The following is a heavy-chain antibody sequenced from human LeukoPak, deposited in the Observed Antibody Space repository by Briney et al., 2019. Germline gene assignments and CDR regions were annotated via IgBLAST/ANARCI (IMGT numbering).Heavy chain of an antibody. CDR1: GFPFGNYT. CDR2: ISGSGSNT. CDR3: AKRIATAGIQYFLH. Sequence: PGGSLRLSCAASGFPFGNYTMSWVRQAPGKGLEWVSTISGSGSNTYYADSVKGRFTISRDNSKNTLYLQANSLRAEDTAVYYCAKRIATAGIQYFLHWGQGALVTVSS. D-gene: IGHD6-13*01. J-gene: IGHJ1*01. V-gene: IGHV3-23*01.